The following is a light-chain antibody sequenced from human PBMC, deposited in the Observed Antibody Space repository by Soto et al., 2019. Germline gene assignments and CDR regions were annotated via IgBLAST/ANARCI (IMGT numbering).Light chain of an antibody. J-gene: IGLJ2*01. CDR1: SSDAGGYNY. CDR2: EVS. CDR3: SSYTSSSTLAI. V-gene: IGLV2-14*01. Sequence: QSVLTQPASVSGSPGQSITISCTGTSSDAGGYNYISWYQQHPGKAPKLMIYEVSNRPSGVSNRFSGSKSGNTASLTISGLQAEDEADYYCSSYTSSSTLAIFGGGTKLTVL.